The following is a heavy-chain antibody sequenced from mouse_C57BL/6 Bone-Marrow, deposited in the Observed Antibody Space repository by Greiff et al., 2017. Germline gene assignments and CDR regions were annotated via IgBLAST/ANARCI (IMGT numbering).Heavy chain of an antibody. J-gene: IGHJ2*01. CDR3: ARTYYSTLDY. D-gene: IGHD2-5*01. V-gene: IGHV1-54*01. CDR1: GYAFTNYL. Sequence: QVQLQQSGAELVRPGTSVKVSCKASGYAFTNYLIEWVKQRPGQGLEWIGVLNPGSGGTHYNEKFKGKATLTADKSSSTAYMQLSNLTSEDSAVYFCARTYYSTLDYWGQGTTLTVSS. CDR2: LNPGSGGT.